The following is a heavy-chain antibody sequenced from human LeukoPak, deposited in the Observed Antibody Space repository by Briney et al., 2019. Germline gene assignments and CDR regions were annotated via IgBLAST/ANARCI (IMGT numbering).Heavy chain of an antibody. CDR3: AGDRGYLQFDY. Sequence: PGGSLRLSCSASGFTFSSRWMSWVRQAPGMGLEWVANIKEDGSQKYYADSVKGRFTISRDNAKNSLYLQLNSLRAEDTAMYYCAGDRGYLQFDYWGRGTLVTVSS. V-gene: IGHV3-7*03. J-gene: IGHJ4*02. CDR1: GFTFSSRW. D-gene: IGHD3-10*01. CDR2: IKEDGSQK.